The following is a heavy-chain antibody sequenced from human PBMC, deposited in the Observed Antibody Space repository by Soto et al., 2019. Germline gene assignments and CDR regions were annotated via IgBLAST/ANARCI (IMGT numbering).Heavy chain of an antibody. D-gene: IGHD5-12*01. CDR1: GYTFFTYD. CDR2: ISTYSGDT. Sequence: ASVKVSCKASGYTFFTYDISWVRQAPGQGLEWMGWISTYSGDTKYAQKFQGRVTMTTDTSTTTAYLELRSLRSDDTAVYYCARHHGPTTSENWFDPWGQGTLVTV. J-gene: IGHJ5*02. CDR3: ARHHGPTTSENWFDP. V-gene: IGHV1-18*01.